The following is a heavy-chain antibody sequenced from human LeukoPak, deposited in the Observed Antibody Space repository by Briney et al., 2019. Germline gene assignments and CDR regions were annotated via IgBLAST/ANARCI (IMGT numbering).Heavy chain of an antibody. Sequence: GGSLRLSCAASGFTLSDYWMNWVRQTPGKGPVWVSHISPDGRNIAYADSVKGRFTISRDSAKNTLYLQMNSLRVGDTALIYRGRDGGGTTPYDSWGQGTLVTVSS. V-gene: IGHV3-74*01. J-gene: IGHJ4*02. CDR2: ISPDGRNI. CDR3: GRDGGGTTPYDS. CDR1: GFTLSDYW. D-gene: IGHD1-7*01.